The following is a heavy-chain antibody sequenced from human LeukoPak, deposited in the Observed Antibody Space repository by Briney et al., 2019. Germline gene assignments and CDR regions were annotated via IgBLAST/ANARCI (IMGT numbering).Heavy chain of an antibody. Sequence: SVKVSCKVSGNSLSELSIQWVRQAPGKGLECMGGFDPEEAKMVYAQNFQGRVTMTEDTSTQTAYMELSGLTSDDTAVYYCTTRSGDFWSGFVNWGQGTLVTVSS. CDR1: GNSLSELS. V-gene: IGHV1-24*01. CDR3: TTRSGDFWSGFVN. CDR2: FDPEEAKM. J-gene: IGHJ4*02. D-gene: IGHD3-3*01.